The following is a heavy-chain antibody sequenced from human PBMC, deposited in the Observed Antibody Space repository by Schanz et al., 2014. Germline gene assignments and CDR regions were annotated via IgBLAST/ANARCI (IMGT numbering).Heavy chain of an antibody. D-gene: IGHD2-21*02. CDR3: VRDTDCHFDY. V-gene: IGHV3-53*01. Sequence: EVQLVESGGGLIQPWGSLRLSCAVSGFTVNTNYMSWVRQAPGKGLEWISSMYINSGSTQYADSVKGRFIISRDSSKNTLYLQMNSLRAEDTAVYYCVRDTDCHFDYWGQGTLVTVSS. CDR1: GFTVNTNY. CDR2: MYINSGST. J-gene: IGHJ4*02.